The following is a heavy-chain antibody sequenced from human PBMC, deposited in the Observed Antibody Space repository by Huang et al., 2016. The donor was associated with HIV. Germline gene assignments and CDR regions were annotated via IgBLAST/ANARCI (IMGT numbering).Heavy chain of an antibody. J-gene: IGHJ4*02. D-gene: IGHD5-12*01. CDR1: GYRFTTYW. V-gene: IGHV5-51*03. CDR3: ARGRDGYNPFDS. CDR2: ISPDDSAT. Sequence: EVQLVQSGAEVRKPGESLKISCKASGYRFTTYWIGWVRQMPGKGLEWMGIISPDDSATRYSPSFEGQVTISVDRSINTASLQWSSLKASDTAMYYCARGRDGYNPFDSWGQGTRVTVSS.